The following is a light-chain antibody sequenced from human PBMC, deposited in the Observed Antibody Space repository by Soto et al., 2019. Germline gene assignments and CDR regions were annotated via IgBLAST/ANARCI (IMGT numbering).Light chain of an antibody. CDR3: QQYNNWPRT. J-gene: IGKJ1*01. CDR2: AAS. Sequence: DIQMTQSPSSLSASVGDRVTITCRASQSISNYLNWYQQKPGKAPNLLIYAASNLQGGVPSRFSGSGSGTEFTLTISSLQSEDFAVYYCQQYNNWPRTFGQGTKVDIK. CDR1: QSISNY. V-gene: IGKV1-39*01.